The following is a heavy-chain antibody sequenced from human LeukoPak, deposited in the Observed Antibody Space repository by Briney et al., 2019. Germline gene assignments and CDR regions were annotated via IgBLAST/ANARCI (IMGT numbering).Heavy chain of an antibody. D-gene: IGHD3-3*01. J-gene: IGHJ4*02. CDR3: AKDQMGYYDFWSGYYRPGGFDY. CDR1: GFTFSSYA. V-gene: IGHV3-23*01. CDR2: ISGSGGST. Sequence: GGSLRLSCAASGFTFSSYAMSWVRQAPGKGLEWVSAISGSGGSTYYADSVKGRFTISRDNSKNTLYLQMNSLRAEDTAVHYCAKDQMGYYDFWSGYYRPGGFDYWGQGTLVTVSS.